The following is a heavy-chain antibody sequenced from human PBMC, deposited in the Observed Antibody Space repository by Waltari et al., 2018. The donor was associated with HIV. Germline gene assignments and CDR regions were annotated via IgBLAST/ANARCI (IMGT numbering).Heavy chain of an antibody. Sequence: EVHLVESWGGLVKYGGSLTPSCPISTLTFPGHNMNWVRQAPGKGLEWVASMGGSGSYTYYDDSVKGRFTSSRDYATNSLHRQMNSLRVEDTAVYYCARGNWFDTWGQGTLVTVSS. CDR3: ARGNWFDT. CDR2: MGGSGSYT. CDR1: TLTFPGHN. V-gene: IGHV3-21*01. J-gene: IGHJ5*02.